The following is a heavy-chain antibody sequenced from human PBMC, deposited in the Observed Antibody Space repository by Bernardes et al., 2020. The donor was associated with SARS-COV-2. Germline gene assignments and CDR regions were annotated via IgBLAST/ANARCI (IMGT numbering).Heavy chain of an antibody. CDR3: ARGGYSYGNYYYGMDV. V-gene: IGHV3-53*01. CDR2: IYSGGST. J-gene: IGHJ6*02. CDR1: GFTVSSNY. D-gene: IGHD5-18*01. Sequence: GGSLRLSCAASGFTVSSNYMSWVRQAPGKGLEWVSVIYSGGSTYYADSVKGRFTISRDNSKNTLYLQMNSLRAEDTAVYYCARGGYSYGNYYYGMDVWGQGTTVTGSS.